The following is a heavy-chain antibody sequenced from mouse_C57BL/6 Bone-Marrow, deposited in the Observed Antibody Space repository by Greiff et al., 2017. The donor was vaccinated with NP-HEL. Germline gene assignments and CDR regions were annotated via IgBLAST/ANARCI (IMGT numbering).Heavy chain of an antibody. J-gene: IGHJ4*01. D-gene: IGHD2-14*01. CDR2: IRNKANNPAT. CDR1: GFTFSDAW. CDR3: TRGVRRDYAMDY. V-gene: IGHV6-6*01. Sequence: EVKVEESGGGLVQPGGSMKLSCAASGFTFSDAWMDWVRQSPEQGLEWVAEIRNKANNPATYYAESVKGRFTISRDDSKSSVYLQMNSLRAEDTGIYYCTRGVRRDYAMDYWGQGTSVTVSS.